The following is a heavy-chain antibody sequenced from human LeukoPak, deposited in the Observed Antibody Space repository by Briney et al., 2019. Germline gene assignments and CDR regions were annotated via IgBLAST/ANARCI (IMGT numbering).Heavy chain of an antibody. CDR1: GFTFSSYA. V-gene: IGHV3-23*01. Sequence: GGSLRLSCAASGFTFSSYAMSWVRQAPGKGLEWVSAISGSGGSTYYADSVKGRFTISRDNSKNTLYLQMNSLRAEDTAVYYCAKSQGSSSWNVFDAFDIWGQGTMVTVSS. J-gene: IGHJ3*02. D-gene: IGHD6-13*01. CDR2: ISGSGGST. CDR3: AKSQGSSSWNVFDAFDI.